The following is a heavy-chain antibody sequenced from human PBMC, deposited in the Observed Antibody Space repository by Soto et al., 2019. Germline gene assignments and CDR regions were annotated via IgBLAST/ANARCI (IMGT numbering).Heavy chain of an antibody. Sequence: PGGSLRLSCAASGFTFSTYGMSWVRQAPGKGLEWVSAIAGPGGGASYADSVQGRFTISRGNSKNTLYLQMRSLRAEDTAVYYCARDDQQLGMDVWGQGTTVTVSS. J-gene: IGHJ6*02. CDR3: ARDDQQLGMDV. D-gene: IGHD6-13*01. CDR2: IAGPGGGA. V-gene: IGHV3-23*01. CDR1: GFTFSTYG.